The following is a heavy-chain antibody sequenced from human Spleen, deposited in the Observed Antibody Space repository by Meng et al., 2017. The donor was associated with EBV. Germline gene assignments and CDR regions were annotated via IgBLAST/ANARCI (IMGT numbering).Heavy chain of an antibody. CDR3: AKDRSGRFDP. D-gene: IGHD1-14*01. V-gene: IGHV3-30*18. CDR1: GFIFSGYG. Sequence: GQLWESGGGLVQPGRSLRLSCAAFGFIFSGYGFHWVRQAPGKGPEWVAIIPSDASHNKYYADSVKGRFTISRDNSKNTLYLQMNSLKIEDTAVYYCAKDRSGRFDPWGQGTLVTVSS. J-gene: IGHJ5*02. CDR2: IPSDASHNK.